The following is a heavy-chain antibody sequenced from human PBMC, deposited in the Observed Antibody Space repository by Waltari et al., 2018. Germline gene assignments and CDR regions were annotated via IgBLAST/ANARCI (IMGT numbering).Heavy chain of an antibody. V-gene: IGHV1-46*01. CDR2: INPSGGST. Sequence: QVQLVQSGAEVKKPGASVKVSCKASGYTFTSDYMHWVRQAPGQGLEWMGIINPSGGSTSYAQKFQGRVTMTRDTSTSTVYMELSSLRSEDTAVYYCAREPYCSGGSCYREDAFDIWGQGTMVTVSS. J-gene: IGHJ3*02. CDR1: GYTFTSDY. D-gene: IGHD2-15*01. CDR3: AREPYCSGGSCYREDAFDI.